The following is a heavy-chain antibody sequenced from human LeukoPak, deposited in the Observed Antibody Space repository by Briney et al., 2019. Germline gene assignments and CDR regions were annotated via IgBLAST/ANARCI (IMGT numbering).Heavy chain of an antibody. CDR2: INPNSGVT. D-gene: IGHD4-11*01. V-gene: IGHV1-2*02. CDR3: ARAHMTTVTLGDY. Sequence: GASVKVSCKSSGYTLTDYYIHWVRQAPGQGLEWMGWINPNSGVTNYAQKYQARLTLTRHTPISTAYMEVSRVRSDDTAVYYCARAHMTTVTLGDYWGQGTLVTVSS. CDR1: GYTLTDYY. J-gene: IGHJ4*02.